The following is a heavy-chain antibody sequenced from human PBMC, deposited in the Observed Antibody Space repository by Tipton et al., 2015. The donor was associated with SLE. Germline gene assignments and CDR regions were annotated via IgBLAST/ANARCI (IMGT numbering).Heavy chain of an antibody. CDR3: ARALSSSWYYFDY. Sequence: SLRLSCAASGFIFSRYGMHWVRQAPGETFEWMTFISSDGSEKYYADSVKGRFSISRDNSRNEVSLQMNSLRAEDTAVYYCARALSSSWYYFDYWGQGTLVTVSS. CDR1: GFIFSRYG. J-gene: IGHJ4*02. D-gene: IGHD6-13*01. CDR2: ISSDGSEK. V-gene: IGHV3-30*03.